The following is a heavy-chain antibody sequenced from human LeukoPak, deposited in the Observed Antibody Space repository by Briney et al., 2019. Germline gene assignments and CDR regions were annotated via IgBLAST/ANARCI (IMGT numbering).Heavy chain of an antibody. Sequence: GGSLRLSCAASGFIFSSYTMNWVRQAPGKGLEWVSSYSSSSTYILYADSVKGRFTISRDNAKNSLYLQMNSLRAEDTAVYYCARDVGGGIWFGELLQYYYYYYGMDVWGQGTTVTVSS. CDR3: ARDVGGGIWFGELLQYYYYYYGMDV. V-gene: IGHV3-21*01. CDR2: YSSSSTYI. D-gene: IGHD3-10*01. CDR1: GFIFSSYT. J-gene: IGHJ6*02.